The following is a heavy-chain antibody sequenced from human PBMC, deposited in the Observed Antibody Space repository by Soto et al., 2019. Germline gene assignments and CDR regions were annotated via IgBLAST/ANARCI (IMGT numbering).Heavy chain of an antibody. CDR3: ARDRIQFSVDV. D-gene: IGHD5-18*01. CDR2: IYKTGSI. Sequence: QVQLQESGPGLVKPSQTLSLTCSVSGGSINSGGHYWSWIRQHPGKGLEWIGHIYKTGSIDFNPSLKDRLTISIDTSKNQFSLSLRSVTDADTAVYYCARDRIQFSVDVWGQGTTVTVSS. V-gene: IGHV4-31*03. J-gene: IGHJ6*02. CDR1: GGSINSGGHY.